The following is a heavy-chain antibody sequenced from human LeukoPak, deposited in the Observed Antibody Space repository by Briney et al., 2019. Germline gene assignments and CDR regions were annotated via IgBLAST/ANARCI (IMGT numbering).Heavy chain of an antibody. D-gene: IGHD1-26*01. V-gene: IGHV4-4*02. CDR3: ATRVGALGDYYYYGMDV. CDR2: IYHSGST. J-gene: IGHJ6*02. Sequence: PSGTLSLTCAVSGGSISSSNWWSRVRQPPGKGLEWIGEIYHSGSTNYNPSLKSRVTISVDKSKNQFSLKLSSVTAADTAVYYCATRVGALGDYYYYGMDVWGQGTTVTVSS. CDR1: GGSISSSNW.